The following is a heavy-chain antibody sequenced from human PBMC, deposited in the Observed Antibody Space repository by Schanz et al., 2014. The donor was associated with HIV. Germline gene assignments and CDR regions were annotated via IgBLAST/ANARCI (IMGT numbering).Heavy chain of an antibody. CDR3: AKDVLSDDASGDDLIMEA. V-gene: IGHV3-23*04. CDR1: GFSFGRYA. Sequence: EVQLVESGGGLAQPGGSLRLSCAASGFSFGRYAMTWVRQTPDKGLEWVSVISGSGRKRYYADAVKGRFTISRDNSRDTLYLQMDSLRGDDTAIYYCAKDVLSDDASGDDLIMEAWGQGTTVMVSS. J-gene: IGHJ6*02. CDR2: ISGSGRKR. D-gene: IGHD2-21*02.